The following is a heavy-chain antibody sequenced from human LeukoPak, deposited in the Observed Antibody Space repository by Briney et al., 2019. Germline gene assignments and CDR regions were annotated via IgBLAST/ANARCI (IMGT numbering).Heavy chain of an antibody. J-gene: IGHJ4*02. Sequence: GGSLRLSCAASGFTVSSNYMSWVRQAPGKGLEWVSVIYSGGSTYYADSVKGRFTISRDNSKNTLYLQMNSLRAEDTAVYYCARTEQWLGHYFDYWGQGTLVTVSS. V-gene: IGHV3-53*01. CDR3: ARTEQWLGHYFDY. D-gene: IGHD6-19*01. CDR1: GFTVSSNY. CDR2: IYSGGST.